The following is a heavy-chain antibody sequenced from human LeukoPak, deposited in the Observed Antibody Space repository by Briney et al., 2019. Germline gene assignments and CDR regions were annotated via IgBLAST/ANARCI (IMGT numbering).Heavy chain of an antibody. CDR2: IKQDGSEK. V-gene: IGHV3-7*01. CDR3: ARIPKPASLWYYDFWSGYYHYFDY. D-gene: IGHD3-3*01. J-gene: IGHJ4*02. Sequence: PGGSLRLSCAASGFTFSSYWMSWVRQAPGKGLEWVANIKQDGSEKYYVDSVKGRFTISRDNAKNSLYLQMNSLRAEDTAVYYCARIPKPASLWYYDFWSGYYHYFDYWGQGTLVTVSS. CDR1: GFTFSSYW.